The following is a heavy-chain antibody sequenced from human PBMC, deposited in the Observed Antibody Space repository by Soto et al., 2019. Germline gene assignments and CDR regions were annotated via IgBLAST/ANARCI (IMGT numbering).Heavy chain of an antibody. CDR2: IIPIFGTA. CDR3: ARVSGSGSYYHYYYYGMDV. D-gene: IGHD3-10*01. V-gene: IGHV1-69*01. Sequence: QVQLVQSGAEVKKPGSSVKVSCKASGGTFSSYAISWVRQAPGQGLEWMGGIIPIFGTANYAQTFQGRVTITADESTSTVYMELSSLRSEVTAVYYCARVSGSGSYYHYYYYGMDVWGQGTTVTVSS. CDR1: GGTFSSYA. J-gene: IGHJ6*02.